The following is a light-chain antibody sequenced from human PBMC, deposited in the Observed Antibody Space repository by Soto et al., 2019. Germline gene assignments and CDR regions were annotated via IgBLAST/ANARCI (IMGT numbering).Light chain of an antibody. J-gene: IGLJ3*02. Sequence: QSVLTQPPATSGTPGQRVTISCSGSSSNIGSNTVNWYQQVPGTAPKLLIYNNNHRPSGVPARFSGSKSGTSASLALSGLQSEDEAEYWCAGWDDSLNAWLFGGGTKLTVL. CDR1: SSNIGSNT. CDR3: AGWDDSLNAWL. CDR2: NNN. V-gene: IGLV1-44*01.